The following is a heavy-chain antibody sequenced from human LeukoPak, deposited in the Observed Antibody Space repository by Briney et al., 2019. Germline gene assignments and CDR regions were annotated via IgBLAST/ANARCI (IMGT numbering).Heavy chain of an antibody. D-gene: IGHD3-3*01. Sequence: GASVKVSCKASGGTFSSYAISWVRQAPGQGLEWMGGIIPIFGTANYAQKFQGRVTITADKSTSTAYMELSSLRSEDTAVYYCARGNTIFGVVRDAFDIWGQGTMVTVSS. J-gene: IGHJ3*02. V-gene: IGHV1-69*06. CDR1: GGTFSSYA. CDR2: IIPIFGTA. CDR3: ARGNTIFGVVRDAFDI.